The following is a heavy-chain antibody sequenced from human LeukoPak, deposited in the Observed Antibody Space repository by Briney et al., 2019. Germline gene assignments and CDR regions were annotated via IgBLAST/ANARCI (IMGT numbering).Heavy chain of an antibody. CDR1: GYTFTSYY. D-gene: IGHD6-19*01. CDR3: ARFLAVAGLDY. V-gene: IGHV1-46*01. Sequence: ASVKVSCKASGYTFTSYYMHWVRQAPGQGLEWMGIINPSGGSTSYAQKFQGRVTMTGDTSTSTVYMELSSLRFEDTAVYYCARFLAVAGLDYWGQGTLVTVSS. J-gene: IGHJ4*02. CDR2: INPSGGST.